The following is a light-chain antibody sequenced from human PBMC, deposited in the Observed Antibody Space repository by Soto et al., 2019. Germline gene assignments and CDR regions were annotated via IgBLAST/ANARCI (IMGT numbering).Light chain of an antibody. J-gene: IGKJ4*01. V-gene: IGKV3-20*01. CDR3: QQFSSYPLT. Sequence: EFVLTQSPGTLSLSPGERATLSCRASQTVRNNYLAWYQQEPGQAPRLLIYDASSRATGIPDRFSGGGSGTDLTLTISRLEPEDFAVYYCQQFSSYPLTFGGGTKVDIK. CDR2: DAS. CDR1: QTVRNNY.